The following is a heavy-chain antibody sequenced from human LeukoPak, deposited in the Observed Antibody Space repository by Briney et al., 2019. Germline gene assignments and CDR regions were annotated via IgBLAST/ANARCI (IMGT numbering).Heavy chain of an antibody. J-gene: IGHJ5*02. CDR1: GYYISSCYY. D-gene: IGHD3-16*01. CDR2: MYHSGST. Sequence: SETLSLTCGVSGYYISSCYYWGWIRQPPGKGLEWIGSMYHSGSTYYNPSLKSRVTISVDTSKNQFSLKLNSVTAADTAVYYCARASDVWGSYPFVVDPWGQGTLVIVSS. V-gene: IGHV4-38-2*01. CDR3: ARASDVWGSYPFVVDP.